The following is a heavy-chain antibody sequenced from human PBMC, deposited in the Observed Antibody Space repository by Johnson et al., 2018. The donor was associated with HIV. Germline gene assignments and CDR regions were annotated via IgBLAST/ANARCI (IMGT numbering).Heavy chain of an antibody. V-gene: IGHV3-20*04. CDR1: GFTFDDYG. J-gene: IGHJ3*02. D-gene: IGHD6-19*01. CDR2: INWNGGST. CDR3: VRGGAVAPSSGFDI. Sequence: EVQLVESGGGLVKPGGSLRLSCAASGFTFDDYGMSWVRQGPGKGLEWVSGINWNGGSTGYADFVKGRFTISRDNATNSLFLQMNIVRDEDTAVYYCVRGGAVAPSSGFDIWGQGTKVTVSS.